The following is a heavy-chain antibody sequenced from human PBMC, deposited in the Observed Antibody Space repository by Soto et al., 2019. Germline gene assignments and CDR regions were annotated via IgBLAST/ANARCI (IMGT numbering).Heavy chain of an antibody. Sequence: PGGSLRLSCAASGFTFSDYYMSWIRQAPGKGLEWVSYISISSSYTNYADSVKGRFTISRDNAKNSLYLQMNSLRAEDTAVYYCARELDYLPGYYYYYGMDVWGQGTTVTVSS. V-gene: IGHV3-11*06. CDR2: ISISSSYT. CDR3: ARELDYLPGYYYYYGMDV. J-gene: IGHJ6*02. D-gene: IGHD3-16*01. CDR1: GFTFSDYY.